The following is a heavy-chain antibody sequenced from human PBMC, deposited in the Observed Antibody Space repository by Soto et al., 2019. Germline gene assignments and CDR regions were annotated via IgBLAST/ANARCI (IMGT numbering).Heavy chain of an antibody. CDR2: IVSDRDI. V-gene: IGHV3-21*06. CDR1: GFTLRNYS. J-gene: IGHJ4*02. Sequence: GGALRLSCAASGFTLRNYSIHGVRQAPGKGLEWVSSIVSDRDIYYADSVKGRFTISRDNTKSSLFLQMNSLGVEDTAVYYCARGGGGGLFEHWGQGVLVTVSS. D-gene: IGHD2-21*01. CDR3: ARGGGGGLFEH.